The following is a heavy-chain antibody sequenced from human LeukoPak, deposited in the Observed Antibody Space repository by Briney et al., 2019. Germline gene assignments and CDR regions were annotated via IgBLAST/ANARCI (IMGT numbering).Heavy chain of an antibody. J-gene: IGHJ5*01. D-gene: IGHD3-9*01. CDR1: GFTFSNYS. CDR2: ISRSSTTI. V-gene: IGHV3-48*01. Sequence: GGSLRLSCAASGFTFSNYSMNWVRQAPGKGLEWVSYISRSSTTIYYADSVKGRFTISRDNAKNSLYLQMNSLRADDTAVYYCAKDGLTGYYTAWFDSWGQGTLVTVSS. CDR3: AKDGLTGYYTAWFDS.